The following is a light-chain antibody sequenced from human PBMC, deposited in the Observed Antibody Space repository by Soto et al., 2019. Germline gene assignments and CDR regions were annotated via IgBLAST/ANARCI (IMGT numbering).Light chain of an antibody. Sequence: QSVLTQPPSAFGTPGQGVTISCFGSSPNIGSNTVDWYQHLPGTAPKLLIYANSQRPSGVPDRFSGSKSGTSASLAISGLQSEDEADYYCAAWDDSLNGVVFGGGTKVTVL. J-gene: IGLJ2*01. V-gene: IGLV1-44*01. CDR3: AAWDDSLNGVV. CDR2: ANS. CDR1: SPNIGSNT.